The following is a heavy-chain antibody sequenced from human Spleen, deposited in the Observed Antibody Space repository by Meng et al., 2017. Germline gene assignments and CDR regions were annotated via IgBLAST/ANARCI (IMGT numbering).Heavy chain of an antibody. D-gene: IGHD6-25*01. CDR3: ARDEDISAAGKLFGDY. CDR1: GYNFPDYY. J-gene: IGHJ4*02. CDR2: INPKSGDT. Sequence: QVQRVQSGAEVKKPGASVNVSCKPSGYNFPDYYIHWVRRAPGQGLEWMGRINPKSGDTHYAQKFQARVTMTGDTSISTAYMELSGLRSDDTAMYYCARDEDISAAGKLFGDYWGQGTLVTVSS. V-gene: IGHV1-2*06.